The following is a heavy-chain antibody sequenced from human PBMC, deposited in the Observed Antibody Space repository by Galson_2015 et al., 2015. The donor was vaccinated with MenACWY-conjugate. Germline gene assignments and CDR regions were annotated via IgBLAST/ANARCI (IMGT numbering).Heavy chain of an antibody. V-gene: IGHV5-51*01. CDR1: GYSFTNYW. Sequence: QSGAEVKKPGESLTISCKGSGYSFTNYWIGWVRQMLGRGLEWMGLIDPHNSNTRYSPSFQGQVTISADESISTAFLQWSSLKASDTAMYYCARHPPGGRGMDVWGRGTTVTVSS. CDR2: IDPHNSNT. D-gene: IGHD1-26*01. CDR3: ARHPPGGRGMDV. J-gene: IGHJ6*02.